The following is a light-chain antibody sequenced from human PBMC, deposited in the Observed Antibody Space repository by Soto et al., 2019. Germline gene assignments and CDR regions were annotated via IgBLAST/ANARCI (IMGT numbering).Light chain of an antibody. CDR3: QQYNIYSWT. CDR1: QSISSW. J-gene: IGKJ1*01. Sequence: DIQMTQSPSTLSASVGDRVTITCRASQSISSWLAWYQQKPGKAPTLLIYDASSLQSGVPSRFSGSGSGTEFTLTISSLQPDDFATYYCQQYNIYSWTFGQGTKVDNK. CDR2: DAS. V-gene: IGKV1-5*01.